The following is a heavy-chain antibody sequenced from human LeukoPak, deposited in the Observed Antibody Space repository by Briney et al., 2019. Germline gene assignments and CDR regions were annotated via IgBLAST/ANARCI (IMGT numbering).Heavy chain of an antibody. D-gene: IGHD4-23*01. V-gene: IGHV3-30*02. CDR1: GFTFSSYG. Sequence: GGSLRLSCAASGFTFSSYGMHWVRQAPGKGLEWVAFIRYDGSNKYYADSVKGRFTISRDNSKNTLYLQMNSLRAEDTAVYYCAKDRTVVTPVFDYWGQGTLVTVSS. J-gene: IGHJ4*02. CDR2: IRYDGSNK. CDR3: AKDRTVVTPVFDY.